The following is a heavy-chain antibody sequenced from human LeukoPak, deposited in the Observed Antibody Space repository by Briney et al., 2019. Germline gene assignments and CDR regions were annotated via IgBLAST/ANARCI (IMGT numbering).Heavy chain of an antibody. D-gene: IGHD6-19*01. CDR1: GFTVSSNY. CDR3: ARERNLEIAVAGTIFNY. J-gene: IGHJ4*02. Sequence: GGSLRLFCAASGFTVSSNYMSWVRQAPGKGLEWVSVIYSGGATYYADSVTGRFTISRDNSKNTLYLQMKSLRAEDTAVYYCARERNLEIAVAGTIFNYWGQGTLVTVSS. V-gene: IGHV3-66*01. CDR2: IYSGGAT.